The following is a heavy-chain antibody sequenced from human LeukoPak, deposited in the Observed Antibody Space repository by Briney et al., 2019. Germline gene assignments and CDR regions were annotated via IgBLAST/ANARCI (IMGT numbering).Heavy chain of an antibody. V-gene: IGHV3-21*01. CDR1: GFTFSSYS. CDR2: ISSSSYI. Sequence: GGPLRLSCAASGFTFSSYSMNWVRQAPGKGLEWVSSISSSSYIYYADSVKGRFTISRDNAKNSLYLQMNSLRAEDTAVYYCASYYDSSGYYDAFDIWGQGTMVTVSS. CDR3: ASYYDSSGYYDAFDI. J-gene: IGHJ3*02. D-gene: IGHD3-22*01.